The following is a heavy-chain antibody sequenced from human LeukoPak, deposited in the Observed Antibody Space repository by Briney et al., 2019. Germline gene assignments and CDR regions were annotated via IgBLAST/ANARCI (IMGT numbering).Heavy chain of an antibody. V-gene: IGHV4-39*07. CDR3: ARVYTYFDSFFDY. CDR1: GGSISTSNYY. CDR2: IFYSGST. J-gene: IGHJ4*02. D-gene: IGHD3-22*01. Sequence: PSETLSLTCTVSGGSISTSNYYWGWIRQPPGKGLEWIGNIFYSGSTYYSPSLRSRVTISLDTSRNQFSLKLNSVTAADTAVYYCARVYTYFDSFFDYWGQGTLVTVSS.